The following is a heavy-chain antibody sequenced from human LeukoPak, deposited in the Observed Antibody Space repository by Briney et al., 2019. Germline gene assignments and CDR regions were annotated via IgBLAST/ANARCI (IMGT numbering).Heavy chain of an antibody. D-gene: IGHD3-22*01. V-gene: IGHV3-33*01. Sequence: GGSLSLSCAASGFTFSSYGMHWVRQAPGKGLEWVAVICYDGSNKYYADSVKGRFTISRDNSKNTLYLQMNSLRAEDTAVYYCAREKDRYYYDSSGYPDYWGQGTLVTVSS. CDR2: ICYDGSNK. J-gene: IGHJ4*02. CDR1: GFTFSSYG. CDR3: AREKDRYYYDSSGYPDY.